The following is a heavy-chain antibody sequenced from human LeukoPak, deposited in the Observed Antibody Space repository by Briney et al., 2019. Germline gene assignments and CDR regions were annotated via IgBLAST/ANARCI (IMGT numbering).Heavy chain of an antibody. V-gene: IGHV4-4*02. D-gene: IGHD1-14*01. CDR1: GGSISSNNW. CDR3: AIFPDSRDYYYYYMDV. CDR2: IYHDGST. J-gene: IGHJ6*03. Sequence: SETLSLTCAVSGGSISSNNWWIWVRQSPEKGLEWIGEIYHDGSTNYNPSLKSRVTISMDKSKNQLSLKLNFVTAADTAVYYCAIFPDSRDYYYYYMDVWGKGTTVTVSS.